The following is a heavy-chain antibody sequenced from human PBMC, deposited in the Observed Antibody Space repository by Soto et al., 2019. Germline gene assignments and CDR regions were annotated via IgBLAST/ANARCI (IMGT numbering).Heavy chain of an antibody. V-gene: IGHV1-69*13. CDR1: GGTFSSYA. D-gene: IGHD3-22*01. J-gene: IGHJ4*02. CDR3: ARVSSGYYSALDY. CDR2: IIPIFGTA. Sequence: GASVKVSCKASGGTFSSYAISWVRQAPGQGLEWMGGIIPIFGTANYAQKFQGRVTITADESTSTAYMELSSLRSEDTAVYYCARVSSGYYSALDYWGQGTLVTVSS.